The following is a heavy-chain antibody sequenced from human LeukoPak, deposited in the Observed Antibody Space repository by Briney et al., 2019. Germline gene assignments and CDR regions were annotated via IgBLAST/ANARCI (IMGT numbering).Heavy chain of an antibody. CDR1: GFTFDDYA. V-gene: IGHV3-9*01. D-gene: IGHD6-6*01. J-gene: IGHJ4*02. CDR2: ISWNSGSI. Sequence: PGGSLRLSCAASGFTFDDYAMHWVRQAPGKGLGWVSGISWNSGSIGYADSVKGRFTISRDNAKNSLYLQMNSLRAEDTAVYYCARDSDSSSSFDYWGQGTLVTVSS. CDR3: ARDSDSSSSFDY.